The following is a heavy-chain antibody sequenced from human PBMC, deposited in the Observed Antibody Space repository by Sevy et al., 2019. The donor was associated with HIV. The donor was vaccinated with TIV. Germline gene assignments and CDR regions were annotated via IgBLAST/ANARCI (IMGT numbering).Heavy chain of an antibody. CDR3: ARTPMGIAVG. CDR1: GFTFSSYE. CDR2: ISSSGSTI. Sequence: GGSLRLSCAASGFTFSSYEMNWVRQAPGKGLEWVSYISSSGSTIYYAYSVKGRFTISRDNAKNSLYLQMNSLRAEDTAVYYCARTPMGIAVGWGQGTMVTVSS. D-gene: IGHD6-19*01. J-gene: IGHJ3*01. V-gene: IGHV3-48*03.